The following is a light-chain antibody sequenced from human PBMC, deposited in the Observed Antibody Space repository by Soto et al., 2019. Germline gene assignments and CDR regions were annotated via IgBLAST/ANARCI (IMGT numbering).Light chain of an antibody. CDR1: QGISSW. CDR3: QQADSGPIS. J-gene: IGKJ5*01. Sequence: DIQMTQSPSSVSASVGDRVTITCRASQGISSWLAWYQQKPGKAPKLIIYAACSFQSGGPSRCRRSRSVTHCTLTPRGLQPEDFATQSCQQADSGPISFGPGTRLEMK. V-gene: IGKV1-12*01. CDR2: AAC.